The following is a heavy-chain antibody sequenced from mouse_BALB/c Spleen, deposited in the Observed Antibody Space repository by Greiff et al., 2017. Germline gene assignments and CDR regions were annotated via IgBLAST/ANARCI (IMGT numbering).Heavy chain of an antibody. CDR3: AIPGGAMDY. J-gene: IGHJ4*01. CDR1: GYTFTSYT. V-gene: IGHV1-4*02. CDR2: INPSSGYT. Sequence: VQLQESAAELARPGASVKMSCKASGYTFTSYTMHWVKQRPGQGLEWIGYINPSSGYTEYNQKFKDKTTLTADKSSSTAYMQLSSLTSEDSAVYYCAIPGGAMDYWGQGTSVTVSS.